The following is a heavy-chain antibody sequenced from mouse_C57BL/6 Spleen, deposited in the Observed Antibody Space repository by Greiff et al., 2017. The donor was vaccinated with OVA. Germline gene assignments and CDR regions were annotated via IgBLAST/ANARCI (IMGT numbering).Heavy chain of an antibody. V-gene: IGHV1-82*01. CDR3: ARKGLDLDWYFDV. CDR1: GYAFSSSW. J-gene: IGHJ1*03. Sequence: QVQLQQSGPELVKPGASVKISCKASGYAFSSSWMNWVKQRPGKGLEWIGRIYPGDGDTNYNGKFKGKATLTADKSSSTAYMQLSSLTSEDSAVYFCARKGLDLDWYFDVWGTGTTVTVSS. CDR2: IYPGDGDT.